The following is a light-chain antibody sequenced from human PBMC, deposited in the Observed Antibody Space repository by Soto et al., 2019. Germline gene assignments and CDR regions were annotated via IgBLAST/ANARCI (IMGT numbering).Light chain of an antibody. CDR2: GAS. Sequence: EIVLTQSPGTLSLSPGERATLSCRASQSVSGSYLAWYQQKPGQAPGLLIYGASSRATGIPDRFSGSGSGTXXTXXXXXXXXXDXXVYYCQQYCSSPRTFGPGTRVDIK. J-gene: IGKJ3*01. V-gene: IGKV3-20*01. CDR1: QSVSGSY. CDR3: QQYCSSPRT.